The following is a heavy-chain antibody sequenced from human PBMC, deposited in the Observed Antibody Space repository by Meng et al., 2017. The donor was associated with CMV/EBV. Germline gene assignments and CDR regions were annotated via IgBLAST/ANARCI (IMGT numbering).Heavy chain of an antibody. J-gene: IGHJ4*02. CDR1: GGSISSSSYY. V-gene: IGHV4-39*07. CDR3: ARGAHCSSTSCYNI. CDR2: INHSGST. D-gene: IGHD2-2*01. Sequence: GSLRLSCTVSGGSISSSSYYWGWLRQPPGKGLEWIGEINHSGSTNYNPSLKSRVTISVDTSKNQFSLKLSSVTAADTAVYYCARGAHCSSTSCYNIWGQGTLVTVSS.